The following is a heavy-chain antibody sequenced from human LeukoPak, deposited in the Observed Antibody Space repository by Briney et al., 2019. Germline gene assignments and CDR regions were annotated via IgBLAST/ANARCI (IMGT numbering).Heavy chain of an antibody. CDR3: AVGYDLGYYYYYMDV. J-gene: IGHJ6*03. Sequence: SVKLSCKASGGTSSSFAISWVRQAPGQGLEWMGGIIPIFGTANYAQKFQGRVTITADESTSTAYMELSSLRSEDTAVYYCAVGYDLGYYYYYMDVWGKGTTVTISS. CDR2: IIPIFGTA. D-gene: IGHD5-12*01. CDR1: GGTSSSFA. V-gene: IGHV1-69*13.